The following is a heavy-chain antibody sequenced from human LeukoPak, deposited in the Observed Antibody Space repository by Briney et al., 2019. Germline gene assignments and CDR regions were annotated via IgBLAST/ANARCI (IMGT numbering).Heavy chain of an antibody. CDR3: ARLRFDFWSGYTHPYFDY. CDR2: IYYSGTT. V-gene: IGHV4-39*01. Sequence: SETLSLTCTVSGGSISSSSYSWGWIRQPPGKGLGWIGSIYYSGTTYYNPSLKSRVTISVDTSKIQFSLKLSSVAATDTAVYFCARLRFDFWSGYTHPYFDYWGQGTLVTVSS. CDR1: GGSISSSSYS. J-gene: IGHJ4*02. D-gene: IGHD3-3*01.